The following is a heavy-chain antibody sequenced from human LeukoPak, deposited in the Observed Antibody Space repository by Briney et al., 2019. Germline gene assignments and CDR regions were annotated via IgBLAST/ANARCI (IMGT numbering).Heavy chain of an antibody. CDR3: ARVGRRKVGATYTSWHPIDY. CDR1: GFIFTNYW. J-gene: IGHJ4*02. Sequence: GGSLRLSCAVSGFIFTNYWMHWVRQDTGKGLVWVSRIDNDGSSTIYADSVRGRFTISRDNSKNTLYLQMNSLRAEDTAVYYCARVGRRKVGATYTSWHPIDYWGQGTLVTVSS. V-gene: IGHV3-74*01. CDR2: IDNDGSST. D-gene: IGHD1-26*01.